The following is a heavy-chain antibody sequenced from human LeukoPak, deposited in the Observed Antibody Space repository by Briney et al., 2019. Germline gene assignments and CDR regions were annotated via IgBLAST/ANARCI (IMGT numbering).Heavy chain of an antibody. V-gene: IGHV4-34*01. CDR3: ARASSSRFDY. Sequence: SETLSLTCAVYGGSFSGYYWSWIRQPPGKGLEWIGEINHSGSTNYNPSLKSRVTISVDTSKNQLSLKLSSVTAADTAVYYCARASSSRFDYWGQGTLVTVSS. CDR1: GGSFSGYY. CDR2: INHSGST. J-gene: IGHJ4*02. D-gene: IGHD6-13*01.